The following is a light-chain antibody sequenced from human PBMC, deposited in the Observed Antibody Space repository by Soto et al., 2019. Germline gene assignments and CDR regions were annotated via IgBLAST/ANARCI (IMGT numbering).Light chain of an antibody. J-gene: IGKJ5*01. V-gene: IGKV2D-29*02. CDR1: QILVHITGETF. CDR2: DVS. CDR3: MQSTQLPPT. Sequence: EIVMTQSPVSLPVTPGEPTSISSKSSQILVHITGETFLVWYLQKPGQSPQLLIYDVSTRVSGVPDRFSGSGSGTDFTLEISRVETDDVGIYYCMQSTQLPPTFGQGTRLEI.